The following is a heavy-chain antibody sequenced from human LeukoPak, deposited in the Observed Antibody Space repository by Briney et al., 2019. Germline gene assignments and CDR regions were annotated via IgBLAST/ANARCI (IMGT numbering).Heavy chain of an antibody. CDR2: INPNSGGT. V-gene: IGHV1-2*02. CDR1: KYTFTDYY. CDR3: ARVVVPAARGWFDP. Sequence: ASVKVSCKASKYTFTDYYMHWVRQAPGQGLEWMGWINPNSGGTNYAQKFQGRVTMTRDTSISTAYMELSRLRSDDTAVYYCARVVVPAARGWFDPWGQGTLVTVSS. J-gene: IGHJ5*02. D-gene: IGHD2-2*01.